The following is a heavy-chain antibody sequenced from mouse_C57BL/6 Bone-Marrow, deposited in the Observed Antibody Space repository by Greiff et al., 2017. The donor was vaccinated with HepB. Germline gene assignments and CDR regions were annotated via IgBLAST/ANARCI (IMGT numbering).Heavy chain of an antibody. CDR3: TRDPRWLLKAY. J-gene: IGHJ3*01. Sequence: EVKLVESGEGLVKPGGSLKLSCAASGFTFSSYAMSWVRQNPEKRLEWVAYISSGGDYIYYADTVKGRFNLSRDNARTTLNLQMSRLKSEDTAMYDCTRDPRWLLKAYWGQGTLVTVSA. V-gene: IGHV5-9-1*02. CDR1: GFTFSSYA. CDR2: ISSGGDYI. D-gene: IGHD2-3*01.